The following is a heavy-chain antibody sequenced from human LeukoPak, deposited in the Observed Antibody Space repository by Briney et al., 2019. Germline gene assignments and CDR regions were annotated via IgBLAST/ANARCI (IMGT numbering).Heavy chain of an antibody. CDR3: ARDRDFWSGYYAIGGFDY. CDR1: GRTFSSYA. Sequence: SSVKVSCKASGRTFSSYAISWVSQAPGQGLEWMGRIIPIFGTANYAQTFQGRVTITTDESTSTAYMELSSLTSEDTAVYYCARDRDFWSGYYAIGGFDYWGQGTLVTVSS. D-gene: IGHD3-3*01. V-gene: IGHV1-69*05. J-gene: IGHJ4*02. CDR2: IIPIFGTA.